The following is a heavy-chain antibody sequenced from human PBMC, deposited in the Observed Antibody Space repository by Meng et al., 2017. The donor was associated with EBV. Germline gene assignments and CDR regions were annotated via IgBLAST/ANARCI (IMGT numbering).Heavy chain of an antibody. V-gene: IGHV1-69*01. CDR2: FLPRLGAP. CDR1: GGPFRYYA. Sequence: QVRLGQSEDGVKKPGSSGKVSCKTSGGPFRYYAISWVRQAPGQGLEWLGGFLPRLGAPNYAQKFHGRVKITADESTSTHYMDLSSLRSEDTAIYYCASESGRGYTPDYWGQGTLVTVSS. CDR3: ASESGRGYTPDY. J-gene: IGHJ4*02. D-gene: IGHD3-10*01.